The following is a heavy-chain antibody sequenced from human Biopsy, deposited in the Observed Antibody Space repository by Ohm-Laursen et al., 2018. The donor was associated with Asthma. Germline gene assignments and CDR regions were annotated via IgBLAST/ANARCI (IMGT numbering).Heavy chain of an antibody. CDR2: ISVYNGNT. V-gene: IGHV1-18*01. J-gene: IGHJ6*02. CDR1: GYTFNSAG. D-gene: IGHD3-10*01. CDR3: ARAVDYSHYYGIDV. Sequence: DSVKVSCKTSGYTFNSAGITWVRQAPGQGLEWMGWISVYNGNTKVAQKLQGRVTMITDTSTSTAYMELRSLRSDDTAVYFCARAVDYSHYYGIDVWGQGTTVTVS.